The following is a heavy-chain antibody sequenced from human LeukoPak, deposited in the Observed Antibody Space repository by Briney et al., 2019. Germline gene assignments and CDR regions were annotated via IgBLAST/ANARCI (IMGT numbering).Heavy chain of an antibody. CDR3: AKVRSSWLEPPDY. D-gene: IGHD6-13*01. Sequence: PGGSLRLSCAASGFTFSSYAMSWVRQDPGKGLEWVSAISGSGGSTYYADSVKGRFTISRDKSKNTLHLQMNSLGAEDTAVYYCAKVRSSWLEPPDYWGQGTLVTVSS. CDR2: ISGSGGST. V-gene: IGHV3-23*01. J-gene: IGHJ4*02. CDR1: GFTFSSYA.